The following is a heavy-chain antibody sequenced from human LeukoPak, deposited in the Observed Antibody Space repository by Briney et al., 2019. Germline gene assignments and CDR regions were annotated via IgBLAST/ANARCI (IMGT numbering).Heavy chain of an antibody. D-gene: IGHD5-12*01. Sequence: PGGSLRLSCAASGFTFSSYSMNWVRQAPGKGLEWVSYISSSSSTIYYADSVKGRFTISRDNAKNSLYLQMNSLRAEDTAVYYCARDGGGYRFYNWFDPWGQGTLVTVSS. CDR1: GFTFSSYS. CDR2: ISSSSSTI. J-gene: IGHJ5*02. CDR3: ARDGGGYRFYNWFDP. V-gene: IGHV3-48*01.